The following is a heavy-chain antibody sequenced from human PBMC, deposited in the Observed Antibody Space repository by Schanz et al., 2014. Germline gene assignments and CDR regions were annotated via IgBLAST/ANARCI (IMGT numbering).Heavy chain of an antibody. Sequence: PGGSLRLSCAASGFTFSNYGMHWVRQAPGKGLEWVAVIWNDGNKKYYSESVQGRFSISRDNSKNTLYLQMNSLRTEDTAVYYCARGGRTAGAFDIWGQGTMVTVSS. J-gene: IGHJ3*02. CDR2: IWNDGNKK. V-gene: IGHV3-33*01. CDR3: ARGGRTAGAFDI. D-gene: IGHD1-1*01. CDR1: GFTFSNYG.